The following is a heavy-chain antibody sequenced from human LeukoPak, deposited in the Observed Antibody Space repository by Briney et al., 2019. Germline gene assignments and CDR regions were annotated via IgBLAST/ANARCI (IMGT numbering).Heavy chain of an antibody. V-gene: IGHV3-15*01. D-gene: IGHD2-2*01. J-gene: IGHJ6*03. CDR2: IKGKTDGGTT. CDR3: TTDIVVVPPYMDV. CDR1: GFTFSNAW. Sequence: GGSLRLSCAASGFTFSNAWMSWVRQAPGKGLEWVGRIKGKTDGGTTDYAAPVKGRFTISIDDSKNTLYLQMNSLKTEDTAVYYCTTDIVVVPPYMDVWGKGTTVTVSS.